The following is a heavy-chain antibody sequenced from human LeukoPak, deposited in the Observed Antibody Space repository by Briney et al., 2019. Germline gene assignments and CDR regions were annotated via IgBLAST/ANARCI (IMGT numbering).Heavy chain of an antibody. CDR1: GFTFGSYG. CDR3: ASMHGYYDGSGYWVQ. J-gene: IGHJ1*01. Sequence: GGSLRLSCAASGFTFGSYGMSWVRQAPGEGLEWVSFITPNADRASYADSVKGRFTISRDNPRDTLYMQMNSLRDEDTGVYYCASMHGYYDGSGYWVQWGQGTLVTVSS. CDR2: ITPNADRA. D-gene: IGHD3-22*01. V-gene: IGHV3-23*01.